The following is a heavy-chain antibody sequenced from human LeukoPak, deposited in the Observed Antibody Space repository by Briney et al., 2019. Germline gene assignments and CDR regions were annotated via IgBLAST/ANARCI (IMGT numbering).Heavy chain of an antibody. CDR2: IYYSGST. Sequence: SETLSLTCTVSGGSISSYYWSWIRQPLGKGLEWIGYIYYSGSTNYNPSLKSRVTISVDTSKNQFSLKLSSVTAADAAVYYCASQIADYGDYVGAFDIWGQGTMVTVSS. CDR1: GGSISSYY. J-gene: IGHJ3*02. CDR3: ASQIADYGDYVGAFDI. D-gene: IGHD4-17*01. V-gene: IGHV4-59*01.